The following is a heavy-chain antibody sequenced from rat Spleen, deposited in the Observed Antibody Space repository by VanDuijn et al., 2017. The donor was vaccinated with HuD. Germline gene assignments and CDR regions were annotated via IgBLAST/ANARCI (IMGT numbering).Heavy chain of an antibody. D-gene: IGHD2-1*01. CDR2: ISTGGGNT. V-gene: IGHV5-25*01. Sequence: EVQLVESDGGLVQPGRSLKLSCAASGFTFSDYYMAWVRQAPTKGLEWVATISTGGGNTYYRDSVKGRFTISRDNAKNTLYLQMDSLRSEDTATYYCARLHTYGGYFDYWGQGVMVTVSS. CDR1: GFTFSDYY. J-gene: IGHJ2*01. CDR3: ARLHTYGGYFDY.